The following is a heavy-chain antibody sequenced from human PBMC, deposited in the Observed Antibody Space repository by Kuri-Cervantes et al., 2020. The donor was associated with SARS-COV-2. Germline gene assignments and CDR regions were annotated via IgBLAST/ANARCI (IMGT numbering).Heavy chain of an antibody. Sequence: GGSLRLSCAASGFTFSSYSMNWVRQAPGKGLEWVSSISSSSSYIYYADSVKGRFTISRDNAKNSLYLQMNSLRAEDTAVCYCARDRGSGWYPVDYWGQGTLVTVSS. CDR2: ISSSSSYI. V-gene: IGHV3-21*01. J-gene: IGHJ4*02. CDR3: ARDRGSGWYPVDY. CDR1: GFTFSSYS. D-gene: IGHD6-19*01.